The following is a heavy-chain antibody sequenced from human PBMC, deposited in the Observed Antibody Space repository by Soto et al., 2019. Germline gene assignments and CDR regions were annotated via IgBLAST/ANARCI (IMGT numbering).Heavy chain of an antibody. J-gene: IGHJ4*02. CDR2: ITFRGDYT. Sequence: EVQLLESGGGLVQPGGSLRLSCGASGFTFSSFAMSWVRQAPGKGLEWLAGITFRGDYTYYADSVKGRFTLSRDNSRNRLYLEMISLQVEDTALYYCAKLGIMGVFDSWGQGTLLTVSS. V-gene: IGHV3-23*01. CDR3: AKLGIMGVFDS. D-gene: IGHD3-16*01. CDR1: GFTFSSFA.